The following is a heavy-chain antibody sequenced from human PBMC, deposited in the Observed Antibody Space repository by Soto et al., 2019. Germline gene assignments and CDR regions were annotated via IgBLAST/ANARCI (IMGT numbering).Heavy chain of an antibody. CDR1: GFTFSTYA. V-gene: IGHV3-30-3*01. CDR2: ISYDGSNN. J-gene: IGHJ4*02. Sequence: QVQLVESGGGVVQPGRSLRLSCAASGFTFSTYAMHWVRQAPGKGLEWVAVISYDGSNNYYADSVKGRFTISRDNPKNTLCRQMNSLRAEDTAVYYCCAGGGYGCSYRYWGQGTLVTVSS. D-gene: IGHD3-16*01. CDR3: CAGGGYGCSYRY.